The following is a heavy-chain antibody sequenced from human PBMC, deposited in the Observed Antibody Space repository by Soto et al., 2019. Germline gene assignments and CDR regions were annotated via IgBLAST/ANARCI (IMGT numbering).Heavy chain of an antibody. CDR3: AKDRLNKDLYTGYSYYDMHV. V-gene: IGHV3-30*18. CDR1: GFTFSSYG. Sequence: QVQLVESGGGVVQPGRSLRLSCAASGFTFSSYGMHWVRQAPGKGLEWVAVTSYDGTNSYYADSVKGRFTISRYKSQDTLYLQMNSLGAEDTAAYYCAKDRLNKDLYTGYSYYDMHVWGQGATVTVSS. D-gene: IGHD3-16*02. CDR2: TSYDGTNS. J-gene: IGHJ6*02.